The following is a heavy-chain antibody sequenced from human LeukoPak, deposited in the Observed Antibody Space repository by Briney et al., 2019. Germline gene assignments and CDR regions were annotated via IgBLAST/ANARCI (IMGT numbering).Heavy chain of an antibody. V-gene: IGHV3-7*01. CDR1: GFTFSSYW. Sequence: GGSLRLSCAASGFTFSSYWMSWVRQAPGKGLEWVANIKQDGSEKYYVDSVKGRFTISRDNAKNSLYLQMNSLRAEDTAVYYCARDSSGSPSVDAFDIWGQGTMVTVSS. J-gene: IGHJ3*02. D-gene: IGHD3-10*01. CDR2: IKQDGSEK. CDR3: ARDSSGSPSVDAFDI.